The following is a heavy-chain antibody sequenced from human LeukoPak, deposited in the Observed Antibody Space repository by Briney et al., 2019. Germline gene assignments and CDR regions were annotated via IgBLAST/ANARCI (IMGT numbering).Heavy chain of an antibody. J-gene: IGHJ4*02. CDR1: GFTFDDYA. CDR2: ISWNSGSI. V-gene: IGHV3-9*01. CDR3: AKDSGSYYFDY. Sequence: GGSLRLSGAASGFTFDDYAMHWVRQAPGKGLEWVSGISWNSGSIGYADSVKGRFTISRDNAKNSLYLQMNSLRAEDTALYYCAKDSGSYYFDYWGQGTLVTVSS. D-gene: IGHD1-26*01.